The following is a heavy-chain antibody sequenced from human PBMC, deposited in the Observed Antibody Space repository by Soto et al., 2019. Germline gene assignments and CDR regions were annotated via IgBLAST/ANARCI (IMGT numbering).Heavy chain of an antibody. D-gene: IGHD6-19*01. CDR3: AREGWHSSGWYYFDY. CDR1: GYTFTSYG. CDR2: ISAYNGNT. V-gene: IGHV1-18*01. J-gene: IGHJ4*02. Sequence: ASVKVSCKASGYTFTSYGISWVRQAPGQGLEWMGWISAYNGNTNYAQKLQGRVTTTTDTSTSTAYMELRSLRSDDTAVYYCAREGWHSSGWYYFDYWGQGTLVTVSS.